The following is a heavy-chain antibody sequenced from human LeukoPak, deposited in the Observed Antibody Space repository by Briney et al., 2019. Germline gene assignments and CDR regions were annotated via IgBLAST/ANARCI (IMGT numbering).Heavy chain of an antibody. V-gene: IGHV3-15*01. D-gene: IGHD2-2*02. CDR1: GFTFSNAW. CDR2: IKSKTDGGTT. J-gene: IGHJ4*02. Sequence: GGSLRLSCAASGFTFSNAWMIWVRQAPGKGLEWVGRIKSKTDGGTTDYAAPVKGRFTISRDDSKNTLYLQMNSLKTEDTAVYYCTTVKGYCSSTSCYTPYYFDYWGQGTLVTVSS. CDR3: TTVKGYCSSTSCYTPYYFDY.